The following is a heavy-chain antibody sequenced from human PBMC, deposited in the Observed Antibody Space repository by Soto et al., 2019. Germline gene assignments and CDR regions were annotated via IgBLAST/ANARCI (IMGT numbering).Heavy chain of an antibody. CDR1: GGSISSGGYY. Sequence: SETLSLTCTVSGGSISSGGYYWSWIRQHPGKGLEWIGYIYCSGSTYYNPSLKSRVTISVDTSKNQFSLKLSSVTAADTAVYYCARGSRGYFQHWGQGTLVTVSS. D-gene: IGHD6-13*01. CDR3: ARGSRGYFQH. V-gene: IGHV4-31*03. CDR2: IYCSGST. J-gene: IGHJ1*01.